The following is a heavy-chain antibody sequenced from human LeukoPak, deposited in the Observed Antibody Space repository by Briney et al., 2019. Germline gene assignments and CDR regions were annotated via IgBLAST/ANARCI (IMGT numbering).Heavy chain of an antibody. CDR1: GGSISGSSYF. D-gene: IGHD4-11*01. V-gene: IGHV4-39*02. CDR2: IYYSGST. CDR3: ARDSRSDYNYYYDYGMDV. Sequence: SETLSLTCTVSGGSISGSSYFWGWIRQPPGKGLEWIGSIYYSGSTYYNPSLKSRVTISVDTSKNQFSLKLSSVTAADMAVYYCARDSRSDYNYYYDYGMDVWGQGTTVTVSS. J-gene: IGHJ6*02.